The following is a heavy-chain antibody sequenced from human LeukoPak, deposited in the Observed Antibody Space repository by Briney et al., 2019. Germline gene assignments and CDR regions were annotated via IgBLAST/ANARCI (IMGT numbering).Heavy chain of an antibody. J-gene: IGHJ5*02. D-gene: IGHD3-10*01. CDR1: GGSISGYS. CDR3: ARGHLGLSP. CDR2: FHNSRTT. Sequence: SETLSLTCTVSGGSISGYSWTWIRQPPGQGLEWIGYFHNSRTTSYNPSLTGRVIISVDTAMDQISLRLNSVTAADTAVYYCARGHLGLSPWGQGTLVTVSS. V-gene: IGHV4-59*01.